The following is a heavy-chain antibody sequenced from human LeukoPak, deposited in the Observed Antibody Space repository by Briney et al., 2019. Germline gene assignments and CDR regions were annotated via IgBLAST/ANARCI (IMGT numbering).Heavy chain of an antibody. Sequence: GGSLRLSCAASGFTVSSNYMSWVRQAPGKGLEWVSVIYSGGSTYYADSVKGRFTISRDNSKNTLYLQTNSLRAEDTAVYYCARGTVVTDYDFWSGPSPYFDYWGQGTLVTVSS. J-gene: IGHJ4*02. CDR3: ARGTVVTDYDFWSGPSPYFDY. CDR2: IYSGGST. CDR1: GFTVSSNY. D-gene: IGHD3-3*01. V-gene: IGHV3-53*01.